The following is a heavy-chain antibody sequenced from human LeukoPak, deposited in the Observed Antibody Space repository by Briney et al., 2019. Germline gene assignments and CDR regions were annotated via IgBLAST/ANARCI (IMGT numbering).Heavy chain of an antibody. D-gene: IGHD3-9*01. V-gene: IGHV3-30*02. CDR2: IRYDGINK. CDR3: AKDSLTGTGPYYFDC. Sequence: PGGSLSLSCATSGFTFSSYGMYWVRPAPGKGLEWLAFIRYDGINKYYADSVKGRFTISRDNSKNTLYLQMNSLRAEDTAVYYCAKDSLTGTGPYYFDCWGQGTLVTVSS. CDR1: GFTFSSYG. J-gene: IGHJ4*02.